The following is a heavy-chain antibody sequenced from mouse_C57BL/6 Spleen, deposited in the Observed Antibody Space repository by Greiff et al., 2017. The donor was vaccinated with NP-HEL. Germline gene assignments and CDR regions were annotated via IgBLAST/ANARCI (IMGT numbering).Heavy chain of an antibody. J-gene: IGHJ1*03. V-gene: IGHV1-26*01. CDR1: GYTFTDYY. CDR3: ARGYYYGSSYDDWYFDV. CDR2: INPNNGGT. Sequence: EVQLQQSGPELVKPGASVKISCKASGYTFTDYYMNWVKQSHGKSLEWIGDINPNNGGTSYNQKFKGKATLTVDKSSSTAYMELRSLTSGDSAVYYCARGYYYGSSYDDWYFDVWGTGTTVTVSS. D-gene: IGHD1-1*01.